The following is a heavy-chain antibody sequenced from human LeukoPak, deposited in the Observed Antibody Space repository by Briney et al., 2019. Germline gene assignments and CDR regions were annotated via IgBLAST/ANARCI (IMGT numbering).Heavy chain of an antibody. V-gene: IGHV3-30*02. CDR1: GFTFSSYG. J-gene: IGHJ6*02. CDR3: ASSSPTVVSDTYYYYAMDV. CDR2: IRYDGSNK. D-gene: IGHD4-23*01. Sequence: QPGGSLRLSCAASGFTFSSYGIHWVRQAPGKGLEWVAIIRYDGSNKYYADSVKGRFTISRDNAKNTLYLQMNSLRAEDTAVYYCASSSPTVVSDTYYYYAMDVWGQGTTVTVSS.